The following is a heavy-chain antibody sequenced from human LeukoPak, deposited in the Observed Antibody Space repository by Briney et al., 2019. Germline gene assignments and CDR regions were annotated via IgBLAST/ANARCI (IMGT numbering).Heavy chain of an antibody. CDR3: ARGRWFDP. CDR2: IKQDGSEK. J-gene: IGHJ5*02. V-gene: IGHV3-7*04. Sequence: GGSLRLSCAASGFTFSNSWMSWVRQAPGKGLEWVANIKQDGSEKHYVDSVKGRFTISRDNAKNSLYLQMNSLRAEATAVYYCARGRWFDPWGQGTLVTVSS. CDR1: GFTFSNSW.